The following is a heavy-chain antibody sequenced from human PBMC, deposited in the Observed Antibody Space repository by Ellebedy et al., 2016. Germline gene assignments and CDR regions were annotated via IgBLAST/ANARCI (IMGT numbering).Heavy chain of an antibody. CDR2: FTLDGIEG. V-gene: IGHV3-7*01. J-gene: IGHJ4*02. CDR1: GFDFSAYS. CDR3: ARDSSGWSRDF. D-gene: IGHD6-19*01. Sequence: GESLKISRAASGFDFSAYSMTWVRQPPGKGLEWVATFTLDGIEGFYLDSVKGRFTLSKDNAKRSVFLQMNSLRGEDTAVYYCARDSSGWSRDFWGQGTLVTISS.